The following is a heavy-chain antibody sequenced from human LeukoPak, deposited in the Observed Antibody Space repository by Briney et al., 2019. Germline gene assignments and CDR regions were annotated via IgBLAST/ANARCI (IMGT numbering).Heavy chain of an antibody. CDR1: GATFSSYA. J-gene: IGHJ6*03. Sequence: ASVKVSCKASGATFSSYAISWVRQAPGQGLEWMGGIIPIFGTANYAQKFQGRVTITADESTSTAYMELSSLRSEGTAVYYCATSVWPPYYYYYMDVWGKGTTVTVSS. CDR2: IIPIFGTA. V-gene: IGHV1-69*13. CDR3: ATSVWPPYYYYYMDV. D-gene: IGHD2-8*01.